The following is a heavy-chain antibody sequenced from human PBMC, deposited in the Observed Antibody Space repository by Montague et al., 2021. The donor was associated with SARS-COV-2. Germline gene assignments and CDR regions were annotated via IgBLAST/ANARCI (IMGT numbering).Heavy chain of an antibody. Sequence: SETLSLTCDVFRGSFSNYYWTWIRQSPGKGLEWIGEINQGGAPNYTPSLKSRATISLDTSKKQISLKLNSVTVADTAVFFCARGRPVQGSFRHFDSISSCALDIWAQGSLVIVSS. CDR2: INQGGAP. CDR1: RGSFSNYY. J-gene: IGHJ3*02. CDR3: ARGRPVQGSFRHFDSISSCALDI. D-gene: IGHD3-9*01. V-gene: IGHV4-34*01.